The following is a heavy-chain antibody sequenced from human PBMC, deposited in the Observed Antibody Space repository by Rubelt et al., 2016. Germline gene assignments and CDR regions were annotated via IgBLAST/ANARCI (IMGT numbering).Heavy chain of an antibody. CDR2: INAGIGNT. J-gene: IGHJ3*02. D-gene: IGHD3-16*01. CDR3: ARDRRTWGAFDI. Sequence: MHWVRQAPGQRLEWMGWINAGIGNTKYSQKFQGRVTITRDTSASTAYMELSSLRSEDTAVYYCARDRRTWGAFDIWGQGTMVTVSS. V-gene: IGHV1-3*01.